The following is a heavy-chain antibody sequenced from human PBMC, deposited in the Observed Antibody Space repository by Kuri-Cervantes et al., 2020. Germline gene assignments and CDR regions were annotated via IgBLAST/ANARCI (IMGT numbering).Heavy chain of an antibody. J-gene: IGHJ6*03. Sequence: SETLSLTCTVSGGSISGHYWCWIRQPPGKGPEWIGHIHYSGNTEYNPSLQSRVAISVDTSNNQFSLTLTSVTAADTAVYYCARFGILKNGKYYLDVWDKGTTVTVSS. CDR3: ARFGILKNGKYYLDV. V-gene: IGHV4-59*11. CDR1: GGSISGHY. CDR2: IHYSGNT. D-gene: IGHD3-10*01.